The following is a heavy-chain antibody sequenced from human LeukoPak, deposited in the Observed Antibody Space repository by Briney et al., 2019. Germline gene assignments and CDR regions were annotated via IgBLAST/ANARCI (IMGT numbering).Heavy chain of an antibody. CDR2: IHYSGSN. V-gene: IGHV4-59*01. J-gene: IGHJ4*02. CDR3: ARVAGYGSSWYEEGLPRPYCHFDY. CDR1: GGSIRSYY. D-gene: IGHD6-13*01. Sequence: SETLSLTCTVSGGSIRSYYWSWIRQPPGKGLEWIGYIHYSGSNSYNPSLKSRVTISVDTSKNQFSLKLSSVIAADTAVYYCARVAGYGSSWYEEGLPRPYCHFDYWGQGTLVTVPS.